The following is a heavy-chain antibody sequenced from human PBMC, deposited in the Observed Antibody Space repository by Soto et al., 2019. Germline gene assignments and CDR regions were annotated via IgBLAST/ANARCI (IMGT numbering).Heavy chain of an antibody. CDR1: GYSFTSYW. J-gene: IGHJ6*02. V-gene: IGHV5-51*01. Sequence: GESLKISWKGSGYSFTSYWIGLMRQMHGKGLEWMGIIYPGDSDTRYSPSFQGQVTISADKSISTAYLQWSSLKASDTAMYYYARRGEDYYYYGMDVWGQGTTVTVSS. D-gene: IGHD3-16*01. CDR2: IYPGDSDT. CDR3: ARRGEDYYYYGMDV.